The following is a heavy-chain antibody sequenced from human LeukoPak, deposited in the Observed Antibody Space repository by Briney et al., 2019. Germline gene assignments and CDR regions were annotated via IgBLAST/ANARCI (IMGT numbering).Heavy chain of an antibody. J-gene: IGHJ3*01. Sequence: KPSETLSLTCTVSGGSISSYFWSWIRQPPGKGLEWIAYIYYSGSTNYNPSLKSRVTISVDTSKNQFSLKLSSVPAADTAVYYCARSATFGPDAFDFWGQGTMVTVSS. V-gene: IGHV4-59*01. CDR1: GGSISSYF. CDR3: ARSATFGPDAFDF. D-gene: IGHD3-10*01. CDR2: IYYSGST.